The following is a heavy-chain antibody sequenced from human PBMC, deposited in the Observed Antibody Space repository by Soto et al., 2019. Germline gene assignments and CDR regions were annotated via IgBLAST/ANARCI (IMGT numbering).Heavy chain of an antibody. J-gene: IGHJ3*02. CDR3: ARQPRXVTIFGVVNPWPFDI. Sequence: ASVKVSCKASGYTFTSYGISWVRQAPGQGLEWMGWISAYSGNTNYAQKLQGRVTMTTDTSTSTAYMELRSLRSDDTAVYYCARQPRXVTIFGVVNPWPFDIWGQGTMVTVSS. CDR2: ISAYSGNT. D-gene: IGHD3-3*01. V-gene: IGHV1-18*01. CDR1: GYTFTSYG.